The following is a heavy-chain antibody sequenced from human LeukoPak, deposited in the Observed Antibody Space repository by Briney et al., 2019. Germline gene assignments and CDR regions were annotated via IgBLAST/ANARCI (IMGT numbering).Heavy chain of an antibody. Sequence: SGGSLRLSCAASGFTFSSYWMNWVRQAPGKGLVWVSRIASDGSSTSYADSVKGRFTISRDNAKNTLYLQMNSLRAEDTAVYYCARDGGSYYFDYWGQGTLVTVSS. J-gene: IGHJ4*02. CDR2: IASDGSST. V-gene: IGHV3-74*01. D-gene: IGHD1-26*01. CDR3: ARDGGSYYFDY. CDR1: GFTFSSYW.